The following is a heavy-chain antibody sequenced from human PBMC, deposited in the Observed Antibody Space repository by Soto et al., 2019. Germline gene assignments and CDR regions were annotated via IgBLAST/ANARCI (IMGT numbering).Heavy chain of an antibody. CDR1: GGSISSGGYY. J-gene: IGHJ3*02. CDR2: IYYSGST. Sequence: PSETLSLTCTVSGGSISSGGYYWSWIRQHPGKGLEWIGYIYYSGSTYYNPSLKSRITISVDTSKNQFSLKLSSVTAADTAVYYCARDWYYSDSTGYYHDVFDIWGQGTMVTVSS. V-gene: IGHV4-30-4*08. D-gene: IGHD3-22*01. CDR3: ARDWYYSDSTGYYHDVFDI.